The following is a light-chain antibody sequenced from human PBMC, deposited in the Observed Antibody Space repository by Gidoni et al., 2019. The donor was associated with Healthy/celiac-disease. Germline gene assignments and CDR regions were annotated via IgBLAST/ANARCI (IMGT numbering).Light chain of an antibody. CDR3: QQSYSTPPT. Sequence: DIQITQSTSSLSASVGDRVTITCRASQSISSYLNWYQQKTGKAPKLLIYAASSLKSGVPSRFSGSGSGTDFTLTISSLQPEDFATYYCQQSYSTPPTFGQGTKVEIK. CDR2: AAS. V-gene: IGKV1-39*01. J-gene: IGKJ1*01. CDR1: QSISSY.